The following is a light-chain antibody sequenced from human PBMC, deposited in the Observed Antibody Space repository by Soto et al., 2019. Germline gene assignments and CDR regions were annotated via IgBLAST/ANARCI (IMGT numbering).Light chain of an antibody. V-gene: IGLV1-40*01. Sequence: QSVLTQPPSVSGAPGQRVTISCTGSSSNIGAGYDVHWYQQLPGTAPKLLIYGNSNRPSGVPDRVSGSKSGPSASLAITGLQAEDEADYYCQSYDSSLSGKVVFGGGTKVTVL. CDR3: QSYDSSLSGKVV. J-gene: IGLJ2*01. CDR1: SSNIGAGYD. CDR2: GNS.